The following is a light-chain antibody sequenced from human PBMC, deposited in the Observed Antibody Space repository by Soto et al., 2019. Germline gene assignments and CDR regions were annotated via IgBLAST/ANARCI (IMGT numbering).Light chain of an antibody. CDR3: QHYDGSPRT. CDR1: QGVTSNH. Sequence: ENVLTQSPGTVSLSPGERATLSCRASQGVTSNHLAWYQQKPGQAPRLLIYGVFNRATGIPDRFSGSGSGKDFTLPITRLEPEDSAVYFCQHYDGSPRTFGQGTKLEIK. J-gene: IGKJ2*01. V-gene: IGKV3-20*01. CDR2: GVF.